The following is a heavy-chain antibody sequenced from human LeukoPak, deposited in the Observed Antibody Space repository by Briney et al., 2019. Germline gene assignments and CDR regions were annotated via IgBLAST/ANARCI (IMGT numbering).Heavy chain of an antibody. D-gene: IGHD3-10*01. V-gene: IGHV4-59*01. CDR1: GGSISSYY. CDR2: IYYSGST. CDR3: ARLAYGSGSYYGDNWFDP. J-gene: IGHJ5*02. Sequence: XXXSLTCTVSGGSISSYYWSWIRQPPGKGLEWIGYIYYSGSTNYNPSLKSRVTISVDTSKSQFSLKLSSVTAADTAVYYCARLAYGSGSYYGDNWFDPWGQGTLVTVSS.